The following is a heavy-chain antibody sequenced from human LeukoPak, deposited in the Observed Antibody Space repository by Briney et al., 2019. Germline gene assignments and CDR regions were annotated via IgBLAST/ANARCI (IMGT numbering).Heavy chain of an antibody. CDR2: INPNSGGT. J-gene: IGHJ4*02. V-gene: IGHV1-2*02. CDR3: ARGLRYCSGGSCYSPFGY. Sequence: ASVKVSCKASGYTFTGYYIHWVRQAPGQGLEWMGWINPNSGGTNYAQKFQGRVTMTRDTSISTAYMELSRLRSDDTAVYYCARGLRYCSGGSCYSPFGYWGQGTLVTVSS. CDR1: GYTFTGYY. D-gene: IGHD2-15*01.